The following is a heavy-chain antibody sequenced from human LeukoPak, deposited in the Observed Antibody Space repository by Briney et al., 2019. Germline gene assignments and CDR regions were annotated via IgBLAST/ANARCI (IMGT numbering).Heavy chain of an antibody. CDR3: ALSYGSGSYTYFQH. V-gene: IGHV5-51*01. CDR1: GFSFINSW. J-gene: IGHJ1*01. Sequence: GESLKISCKTSGFSFINSWIAWVRQVPGKGLEYVGIIYPGDSDIRYSPSFQGQVTISADRSISTAYLQWSSLKASDTAMYYCALSYGSGSYTYFQHWGQGTLVTVSS. CDR2: IYPGDSDI. D-gene: IGHD3-10*01.